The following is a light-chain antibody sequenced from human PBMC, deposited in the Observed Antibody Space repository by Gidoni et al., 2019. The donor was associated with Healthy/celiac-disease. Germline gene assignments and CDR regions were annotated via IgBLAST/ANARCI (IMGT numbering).Light chain of an antibody. CDR1: QSISSY. Sequence: DIQMTQSPSFLSASAGDRVTITCRASQSISSYLKWYQQKPGKAPKLLIYAASSLQSGVPSRCSSSGSGANFTLTISSLQPEDFATYYYQQSYSTPPITFGQGTRLEIK. CDR3: QQSYSTPPIT. J-gene: IGKJ5*01. V-gene: IGKV1-39*01. CDR2: AAS.